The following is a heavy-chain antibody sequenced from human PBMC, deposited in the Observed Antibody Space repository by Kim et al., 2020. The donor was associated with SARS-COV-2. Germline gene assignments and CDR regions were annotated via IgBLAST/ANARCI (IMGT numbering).Heavy chain of an antibody. V-gene: IGHV3-7*01. CDR3: ARGPDYGEFYYYGMDV. D-gene: IGHD4-17*01. CDR2: IKQDGSEK. CDR1: GFTFSSYW. Sequence: GGSLRLSCAASGFTFSSYWMSWVRQAPGKGLEWVANIKQDGSEKYYVDSVKGRFTISRDNAKNSLYLQMNSLRAEDTAVYYCARGPDYGEFYYYGMDVWGQGTTVTVSS. J-gene: IGHJ6*02.